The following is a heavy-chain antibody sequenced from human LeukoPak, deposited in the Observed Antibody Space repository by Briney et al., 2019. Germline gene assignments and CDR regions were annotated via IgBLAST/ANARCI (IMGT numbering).Heavy chain of an antibody. CDR2: INPNSGGT. CDR3: ARDRLRYFDWTQTYYYYGMDV. Sequence: ASVTVSCTASGYTFTGYYMHWVRQAPGQGLEWMGWINPNSGGTNYAQKFQGWVTMTRDTSISTAYMELSRLRSDDTAVYYCARDRLRYFDWTQTYYYYGMDVWGQGTTVTVSS. CDR1: GYTFTGYY. D-gene: IGHD3-9*01. V-gene: IGHV1-2*04. J-gene: IGHJ6*02.